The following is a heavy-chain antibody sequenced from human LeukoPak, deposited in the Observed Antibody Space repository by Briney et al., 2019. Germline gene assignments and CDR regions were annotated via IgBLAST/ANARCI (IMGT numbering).Heavy chain of an antibody. J-gene: IGHJ6*02. CDR1: GYTFTSYG. Sequence: ASVKVSCKASGYTFTSYGISWVRQAPGQGLEWMGWISAYNGNTNYAQKLQGRVTMTTDTSTSTAYKELRSLRSDDTAVYYCARVGYSYGFFEATYYYYGMDVWGQGTTVTVSS. CDR2: ISAYNGNT. D-gene: IGHD5-18*01. V-gene: IGHV1-18*01. CDR3: ARVGYSYGFFEATYYYYGMDV.